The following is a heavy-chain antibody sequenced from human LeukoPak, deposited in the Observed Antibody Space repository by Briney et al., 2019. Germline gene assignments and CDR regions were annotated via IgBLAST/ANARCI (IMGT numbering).Heavy chain of an antibody. CDR2: FGTRSSSI. J-gene: IGHJ4*02. Sequence: GGSLRLSCAASGFTVNTNYMSWARQAPGKGLEWVSSFGTRSSSIYYADSVKGRFTISRDNARNSLYLQMNSLKAEDTAVYYCARERDEGFDYWGQGTLVTVSS. D-gene: IGHD5-24*01. CDR3: ARERDEGFDY. CDR1: GFTVNTNY. V-gene: IGHV3-21*01.